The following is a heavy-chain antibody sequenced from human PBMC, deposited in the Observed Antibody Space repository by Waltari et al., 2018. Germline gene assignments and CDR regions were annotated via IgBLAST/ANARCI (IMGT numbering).Heavy chain of an antibody. J-gene: IGHJ4*02. CDR1: GYPSTTYD. Sequence: QVQLVQSGAEVKKPGASVTVSCTAPGYPSTTYDLNWLRQATGQGLEWMGWMNPNSGNTGYAQKFQGRVTITRNTSISTAYMELSSLRSEDTAVYYCARSNYGDFDYWGQGTLVTVSS. CDR2: MNPNSGNT. V-gene: IGHV1-8*03. D-gene: IGHD4-17*01. CDR3: ARSNYGDFDY.